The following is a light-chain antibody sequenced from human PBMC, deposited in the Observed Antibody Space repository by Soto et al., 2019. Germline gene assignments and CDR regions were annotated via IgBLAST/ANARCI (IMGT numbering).Light chain of an antibody. J-gene: IGKJ1*01. Sequence: IQMTQSPSSLSASVGDRVTITCRASQTINRYLSWYQQKPGKAPNLLISAASTLQTGVPSRFSGSESGTEFTLTISSLQSEDFATYYCQQTYSSPWTFCQGTKVEIK. CDR3: QQTYSSPWT. CDR2: AAS. V-gene: IGKV1-39*01. CDR1: QTINRY.